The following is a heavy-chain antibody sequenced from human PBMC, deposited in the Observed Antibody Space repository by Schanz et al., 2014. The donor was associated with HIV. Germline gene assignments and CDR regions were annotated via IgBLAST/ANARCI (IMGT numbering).Heavy chain of an antibody. CDR3: AKEEQQLGGVGGYHFDY. D-gene: IGHD6-13*01. CDR1: GFTFSSYG. V-gene: IGHV3-30*18. J-gene: IGHJ4*02. Sequence: QVQLVDSGGGVVQPGGSLRLSCTATGFTFSSYGMHWVRQAPGKGLEWVAVISYDGSNKYYADSVKGRFTISRDKSKTTLYLQMNSLRAEDTAVYYCAKEEQQLGGVGGYHFDYWGQGTLVTVSS. CDR2: ISYDGSNK.